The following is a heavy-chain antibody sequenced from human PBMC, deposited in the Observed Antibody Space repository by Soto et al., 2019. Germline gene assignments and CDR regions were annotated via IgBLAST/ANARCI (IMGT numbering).Heavy chain of an antibody. Sequence: SETLSLTCTVSGGSVSSGSYYWSWIRHPPGKGLEWIGYIYYSGSTNYNPSLKSRVTISVDTSKNQFSLKLSSVTAADTAVYYCARELRGDYGWFDPWGQGTLVTVSS. CDR2: IYYSGST. V-gene: IGHV4-61*01. D-gene: IGHD4-17*01. J-gene: IGHJ5*02. CDR3: ARELRGDYGWFDP. CDR1: GGSVSSGSYY.